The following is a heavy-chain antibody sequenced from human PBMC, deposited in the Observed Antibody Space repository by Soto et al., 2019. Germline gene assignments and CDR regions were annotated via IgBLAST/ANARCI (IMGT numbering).Heavy chain of an antibody. CDR2: VNPSGGSA. J-gene: IGHJ1*01. V-gene: IGHV1-46*01. CDR3: AREENCRGGTCYSEYFHH. Sequence: QVQLVQSGAEVKKPGASVKVSCKTSGDIFTAYSMHWVRHAPGQGLEWMGVVNPSGGSAHYAQSFEGRVTLTRDTSTSTFYMEMSSLRSEDTAVYYCAREENCRGGTCYSEYFHHWGQGTLVTASS. CDR1: GDIFTAYS. D-gene: IGHD2-15*01.